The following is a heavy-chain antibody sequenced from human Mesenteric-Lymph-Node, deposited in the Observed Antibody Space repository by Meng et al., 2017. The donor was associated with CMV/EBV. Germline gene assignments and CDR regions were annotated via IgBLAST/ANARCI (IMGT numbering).Heavy chain of an antibody. D-gene: IGHD2/OR15-2a*01. CDR1: GFSSSNSGVG. CDR3: AHRLSNYFDY. CDR2: SYWDDDK. V-gene: IGHV2-5*02. Sequence: LTCTFSGFSSSNSGVGVGWIRQPPGKALEWIAISYWDDDKRYSPSLYSRLAITKVTSKNQVVLTMTNMDPVDTATYYCAHRLSNYFDYWGQGTLVTVSS. J-gene: IGHJ4*02.